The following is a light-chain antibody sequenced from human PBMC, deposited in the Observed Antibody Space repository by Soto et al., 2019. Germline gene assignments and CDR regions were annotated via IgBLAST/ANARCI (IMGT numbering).Light chain of an antibody. Sequence: VVMTQSPLSLAVTLGQTASISCRSSQSLVSSDGLTYFNWFHQRPGQSPRRLIYTVSNRDSGVPDRFTGSGSGTDFTLTISRVEAEDVGIYYCMQGSHWATFGQGTKLEIK. CDR1: QSLVSSDGLTY. CDR2: TVS. CDR3: MQGSHWAT. V-gene: IGKV2-30*01. J-gene: IGKJ2*01.